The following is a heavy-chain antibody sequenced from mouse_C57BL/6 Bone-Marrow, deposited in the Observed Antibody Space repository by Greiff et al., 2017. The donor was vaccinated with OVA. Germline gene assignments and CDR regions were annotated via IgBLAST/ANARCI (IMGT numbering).Heavy chain of an antibody. CDR1: GYTFTSYW. J-gene: IGHJ1*03. D-gene: IGHD2-1*01. Sequence: QVQLQQPGAELVMPGASVKLSCKASGYTFTSYWMHWVKQRPGQGLEWIGEIDPSVSYTNYNQQFKGQSTLTGDKTSSTAYMQLSSLTSEDSAVYYCARTNYYGIYWYFDDWGTGTTVTVSS. V-gene: IGHV1-69*01. CDR3: ARTNYYGIYWYFDD. CDR2: IDPSVSYT.